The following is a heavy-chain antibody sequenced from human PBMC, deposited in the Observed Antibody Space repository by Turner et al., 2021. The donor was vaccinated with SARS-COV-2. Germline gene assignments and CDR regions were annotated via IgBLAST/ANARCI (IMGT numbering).Heavy chain of an antibody. CDR2: VDSGGST. D-gene: IGHD4-17*01. V-gene: IGHV4-39*02. Sequence: QLPLRESGPRLVNPWETLSLTCTVSGNPIAGSAYYWGWTRQSPAKGMEWIGTVDSGGSTYYKPSLKRRITLSVDTSTNHIYLYLYSVTAADTAVYYCVRLSLVDGDYAEYWGQGALVTVSS. CDR3: VRLSLVDGDYAEY. J-gene: IGHJ4*02. CDR1: GNPIAGSAYY.